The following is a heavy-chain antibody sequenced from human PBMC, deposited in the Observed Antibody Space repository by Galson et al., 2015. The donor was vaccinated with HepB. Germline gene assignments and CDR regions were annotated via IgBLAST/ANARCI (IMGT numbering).Heavy chain of an antibody. Sequence: SVKVSCKASGYTFTSYDINWVRQATGQGLEWMGWMNPNSGNTGYAQKFQGRVTMTRNTSISTAYMELSSLRSEDTAVYYCARAVGDIVVVPAAMEGDWFDPWGQGTLVTASS. CDR2: MNPNSGNT. CDR1: GYTFTSYD. D-gene: IGHD2-2*01. V-gene: IGHV1-8*01. CDR3: ARAVGDIVVVPAAMEGDWFDP. J-gene: IGHJ5*02.